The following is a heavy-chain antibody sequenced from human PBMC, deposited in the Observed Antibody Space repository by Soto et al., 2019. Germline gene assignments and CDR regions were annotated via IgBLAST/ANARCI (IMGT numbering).Heavy chain of an antibody. CDR1: GGSITSDDNW. V-gene: IGHV4-4*02. CDR3: VSSSWYSLDY. D-gene: IGHD6-13*01. J-gene: IGHJ4*02. CDR2: IYHSGST. Sequence: QVQLQESGPGLVKPSGTLSLTCAVSGGSITSDDNWWSWVRQPPGKGLEWIGEIYHSGSTNYNPSLNSRVTISVDKSKNQFSLKLTSVTAVDTAVYYCVSSSWYSLDYWGQGTRVTVSS.